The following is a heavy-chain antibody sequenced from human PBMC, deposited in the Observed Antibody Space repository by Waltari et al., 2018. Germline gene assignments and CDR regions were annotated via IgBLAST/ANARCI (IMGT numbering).Heavy chain of an antibody. CDR2: INPNSGGT. CDR3: ARGADAYDFWSSDV. CDR1: GYTFTGYY. V-gene: IGHV1-2*04. Sequence: QVQLVQSGAEVKKPGASVKVSCKASGYTFTGYYMYWVRQAPGQGLEWMGWINPNSGGTKYAQKFQGWVTMTRDTSISTAYMELSRLRSDDTAVYYCARGADAYDFWSSDVWGQGTTVTVSS. D-gene: IGHD3-3*01. J-gene: IGHJ6*02.